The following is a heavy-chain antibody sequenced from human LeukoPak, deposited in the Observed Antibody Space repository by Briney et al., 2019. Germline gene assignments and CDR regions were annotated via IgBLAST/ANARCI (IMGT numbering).Heavy chain of an antibody. CDR1: GFTVSSNY. Sequence: RTGGSLRLSCAASGFTVSSNYMSWVRQAPGKGLEWVSVIYSGGSTYYADSVKGRFTISRDNSKNTLYLQMNSLRAEDTAVYYCARSPGYSSSWYNVWGQGTTVTVSS. D-gene: IGHD6-13*01. CDR3: ARSPGYSSSWYNV. J-gene: IGHJ6*02. V-gene: IGHV3-66*01. CDR2: IYSGGST.